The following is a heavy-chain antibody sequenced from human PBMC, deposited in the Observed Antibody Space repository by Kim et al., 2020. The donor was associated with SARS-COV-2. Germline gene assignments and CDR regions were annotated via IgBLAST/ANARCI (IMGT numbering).Heavy chain of an antibody. Sequence: VKGRFTISRDKAKNSLYLQMNSLRAEDTAVYYCARGYDYGTYVTPGYFDYWGQGTLVTVSS. D-gene: IGHD4-4*01. V-gene: IGHV3-11*01. CDR3: ARGYDYGTYVTPGYFDY. J-gene: IGHJ4*02.